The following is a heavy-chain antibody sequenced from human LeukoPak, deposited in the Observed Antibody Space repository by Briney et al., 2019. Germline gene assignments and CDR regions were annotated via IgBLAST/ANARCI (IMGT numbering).Heavy chain of an antibody. J-gene: IGHJ4*02. V-gene: IGHV3-73*01. CDR3: ARDQEGFDY. CDR2: IRSKANSYAT. Sequence: GGSLRLSCAASGFTFSGSAMHWVRQASGKGLEWVGRIRSKANSYATAYAASVKGRFTISRDDSKNTAYLQMNSLRSEDTAVYYCARDQEGFDYWGQGTLVTVS. CDR1: GFTFSGSA.